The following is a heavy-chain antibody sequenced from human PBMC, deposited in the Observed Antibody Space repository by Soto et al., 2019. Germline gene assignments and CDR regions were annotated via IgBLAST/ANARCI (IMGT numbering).Heavy chain of an antibody. V-gene: IGHV3-30*18. CDR2: ISYDGSNK. CDR3: AKDLSSSWYLYYYGMDV. Sequence: GGSLRLSCAASGFTFSSYGMHWVRQAPGKGLEWVAVISYDGSNKYYADSVKGRFTISRDNSKNTLYLQMNSLRAEDTAVYYCAKDLSSSWYLYYYGMDVWGQGTTVTVSS. D-gene: IGHD6-13*01. CDR1: GFTFSSYG. J-gene: IGHJ6*02.